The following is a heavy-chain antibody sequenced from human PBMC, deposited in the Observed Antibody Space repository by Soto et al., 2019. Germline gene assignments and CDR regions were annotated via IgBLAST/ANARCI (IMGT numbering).Heavy chain of an antibody. Sequence: GGSLRLSCSASGFIFSESSMYWVRQAPGKGLEGISSICNSGRTTEYADSVKDRFTISRDNSKNTLFLQMGSLRPEDTAVYYCARLERGYPDNYNFDSWGQGTLVTVSS. CDR1: GFIFSESS. V-gene: IGHV3-64*02. J-gene: IGHJ4*02. CDR3: ARLERGYPDNYNFDS. D-gene: IGHD3-22*01. CDR2: ICNSGRTT.